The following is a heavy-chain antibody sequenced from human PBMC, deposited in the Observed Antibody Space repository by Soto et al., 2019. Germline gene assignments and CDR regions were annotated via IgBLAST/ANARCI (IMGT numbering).Heavy chain of an antibody. Sequence: SETLSLTCTVSGGSISSYYWSWIRQPPGKGLEWIGYIYYSGSTNYNPSPKSRVTISVDTSKNQFSLKLSSVTAADTAVYYCATMGTPATGLYYFDYWGQG. J-gene: IGHJ4*02. CDR3: ATMGTPATGLYYFDY. D-gene: IGHD1-7*01. CDR2: IYYSGST. V-gene: IGHV4-59*08. CDR1: GGSISSYY.